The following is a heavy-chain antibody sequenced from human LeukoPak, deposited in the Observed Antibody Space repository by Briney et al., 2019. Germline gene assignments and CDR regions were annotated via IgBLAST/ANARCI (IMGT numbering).Heavy chain of an antibody. J-gene: IGHJ5*02. V-gene: IGHV3-74*01. CDR1: GFTFSNCW. CDR2: INGDGSRT. D-gene: IGHD3-3*01. CDR3: ARDFGAPAP. Sequence: PGGSLRLSCAASGFTFSNCWMHWVRQAPGKGLVWVSRINGDGSRTNYADSVKGRFTISRDNAKNTLYLQMSILRVEDTALYYCARDFGAPAPWGQGTLVTVSS.